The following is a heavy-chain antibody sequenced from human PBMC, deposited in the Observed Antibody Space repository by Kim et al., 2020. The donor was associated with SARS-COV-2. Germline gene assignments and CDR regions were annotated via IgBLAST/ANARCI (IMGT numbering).Heavy chain of an antibody. J-gene: IGHJ2*01. CDR2: GTT. Sequence: GTTDKDEPVKGRFTSSRDDSKNTLYLQMNSLKTEDTAVYYCTTVTRYFDLWGRGTLVTVSS. CDR3: TTVTRYFDL. V-gene: IGHV3-15*01.